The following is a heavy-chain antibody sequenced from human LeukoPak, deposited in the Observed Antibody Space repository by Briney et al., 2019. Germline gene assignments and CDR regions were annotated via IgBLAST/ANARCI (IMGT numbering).Heavy chain of an antibody. Sequence: GGSLRLSCAASGFTFSSSWMSWVRQAPGKGLEWVANIKKDGSEKYYVDSVKGRFTISRDNAKNSVYLQMDSLRVEDTAVYHCARISTAVAGGDYWGQGTLVTVSS. D-gene: IGHD6-19*01. V-gene: IGHV3-7*01. CDR1: GFTFSSSW. J-gene: IGHJ4*02. CDR3: ARISTAVAGGDY. CDR2: IKKDGSEK.